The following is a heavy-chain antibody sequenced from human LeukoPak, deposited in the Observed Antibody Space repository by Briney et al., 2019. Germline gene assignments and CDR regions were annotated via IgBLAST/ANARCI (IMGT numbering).Heavy chain of an antibody. Sequence: PSETLSLTCTVSGGSISSGDYYWSWIRQPPGKGLEWIGYIYYSGSTYYNPSLKSRVTISVDTSKNQFSLKLSSVTAADTAVYYCATLGFGVVTPEYYYYYYMDVWGKGTTVTVSS. V-gene: IGHV4-30-4*08. D-gene: IGHD3-3*01. J-gene: IGHJ6*03. CDR1: GGSISSGDYY. CDR2: IYYSGST. CDR3: ATLGFGVVTPEYYYYYYMDV.